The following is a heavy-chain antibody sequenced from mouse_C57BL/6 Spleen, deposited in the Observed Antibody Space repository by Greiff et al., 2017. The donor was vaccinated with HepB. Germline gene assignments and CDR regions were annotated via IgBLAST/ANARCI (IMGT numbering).Heavy chain of an antibody. D-gene: IGHD2-1*01. CDR2: IDPSDSYT. CDR1: GYTFTSYW. J-gene: IGHJ4*01. Sequence: VQLQQSGAELVMPGASVKLSCKASGYTFTSYWMHWVKQRPGQGLEWIGEIDPSDSYTNYNQKFKGKSTLTVDKSSSTAYMQLSSLTSEDSAVYYCARGGIYYGNYYAMDYWGQGTSVTVSS. CDR3: ARGGIYYGNYYAMDY. V-gene: IGHV1-69*01.